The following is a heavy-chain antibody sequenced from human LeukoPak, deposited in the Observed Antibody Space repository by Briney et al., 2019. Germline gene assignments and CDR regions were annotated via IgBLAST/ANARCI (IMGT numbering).Heavy chain of an antibody. D-gene: IGHD3-10*01. CDR3: GRHYYGPSQIDY. Sequence: SETLSLTCTVSGYSIASGNFYWGWIRQPPGKGLEWIGNIYYSGTTYNNPSLTSRVTMSVDTSTNQFSLEMASVTAADTAMYYCGRHYYGPSQIDYWGQGTLVTVSS. J-gene: IGHJ4*02. CDR1: GYSIASGNFY. V-gene: IGHV4-39*01. CDR2: IYYSGTT.